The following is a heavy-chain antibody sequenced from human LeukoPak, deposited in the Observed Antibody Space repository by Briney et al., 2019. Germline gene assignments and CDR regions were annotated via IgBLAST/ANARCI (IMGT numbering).Heavy chain of an antibody. CDR3: ARDGELLVYFDY. Sequence: GGSLTLSCAASAFTVSSNYMSWVRQAPRKGLEWVSSISSSRSYIYYADSVKGRFTIYRDNAKNSLYLQMNSLRAEDTAVYYCARDGELLVYFDYWGQGTLVTVSS. CDR2: ISSSRSYI. J-gene: IGHJ4*02. CDR1: AFTVSSNY. D-gene: IGHD6-19*01. V-gene: IGHV3-21*01.